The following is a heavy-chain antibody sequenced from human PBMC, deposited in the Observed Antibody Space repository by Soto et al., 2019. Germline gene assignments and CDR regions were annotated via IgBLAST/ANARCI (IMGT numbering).Heavy chain of an antibody. CDR2: ISYDGSNK. CDR3: ARDEPGSGYYYRAQDY. D-gene: IGHD3-22*01. V-gene: IGHV3-30-3*01. CDR1: GFTFSSYA. J-gene: IGHJ4*02. Sequence: QVPLVESGGGVVQPGRSLRLSCAASGFTFSSYAMHWVRQAPGKGLEWVAVISYDGSNKYYADSVKGRFTISRDNSKNTLYLQMNSLRAEDTAVYYCARDEPGSGYYYRAQDYWGQGTLVTVSS.